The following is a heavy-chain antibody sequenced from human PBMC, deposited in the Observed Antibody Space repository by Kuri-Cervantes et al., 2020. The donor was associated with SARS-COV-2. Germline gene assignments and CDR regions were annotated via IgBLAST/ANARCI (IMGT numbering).Heavy chain of an antibody. CDR1: GYSISSGGYS. CDR3: VAAILGVDTGYFQH. J-gene: IGHJ1*01. D-gene: IGHD3-3*01. CDR2: IYQAGST. Sequence: SCAVSGYSISSGGYSWSWIRQPPGKGLEWIGSIYQAGSTFYNPSLKSRVSISLDRSKNQYSLNLSSVTAADTAVYYGVAAILGVDTGYFQHWGQGTLVTVSS. V-gene: IGHV4-30-2*01.